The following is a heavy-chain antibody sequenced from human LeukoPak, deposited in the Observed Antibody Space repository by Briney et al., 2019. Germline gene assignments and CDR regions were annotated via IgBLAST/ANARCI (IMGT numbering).Heavy chain of an antibody. J-gene: IGHJ4*02. CDR2: INPNSGGT. CDR3: ARDFRDYFFYY. CDR1: GYTFTDYH. V-gene: IGHV1-2*02. Sequence: GASVKVSCKASGYTFTDYHIHWVRQAPGHGLEWMGWINPNSGGTNYAQKFRGRVTMTRDTSISTAYMELSRLTSDDTAVYYCARDFRDYFFYYWGQGTLVTVSS.